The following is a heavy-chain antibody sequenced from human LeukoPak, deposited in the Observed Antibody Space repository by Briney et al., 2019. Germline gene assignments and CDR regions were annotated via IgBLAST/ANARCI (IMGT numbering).Heavy chain of an antibody. V-gene: IGHV4-34*01. CDR3: ARGLRISWAFDY. J-gene: IGHJ4*02. Sequence: PSETLSLTCAVYGGSFSGYYWSWIRQPPGKGLEWIGEINHSGSTNYNPSLKSRVTISVDTSKNQFSLKLSSVTAADTAVYYCARGLRISWAFDYWGQGTLVTVSS. CDR1: GGSFSGYY. CDR2: INHSGST. D-gene: IGHD3-3*01.